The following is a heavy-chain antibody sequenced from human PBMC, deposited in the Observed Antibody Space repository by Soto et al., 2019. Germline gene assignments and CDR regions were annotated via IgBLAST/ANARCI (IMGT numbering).Heavy chain of an antibody. CDR2: ISSSSSYI. D-gene: IGHD1-26*01. Sequence: EVQLVESGGGLVKPGGSLRLSCAASGFTFSSYSMNWVRQAPGKGLEWVSSISSSSSYIYYADSVKGRFTISRDNAKNSLYLQMNSLRAEYTAVYYCARDRRASRDYYYYGMDVWGQGTTVTVSS. CDR1: GFTFSSYS. J-gene: IGHJ6*02. V-gene: IGHV3-21*01. CDR3: ARDRRASRDYYYYGMDV.